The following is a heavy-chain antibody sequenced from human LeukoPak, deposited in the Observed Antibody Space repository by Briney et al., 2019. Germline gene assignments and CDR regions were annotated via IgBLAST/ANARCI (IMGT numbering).Heavy chain of an antibody. Sequence: GGSLRLSCAASGFTFSSYEMNWVRQAPGKGLEWVSYISSSGSTIYYADSVKGRFTISRDNGKNSLYLQMNSLRAEDTAVYYCARDQVVPAARGVYYYYGMDVWGKGTTVTVSS. V-gene: IGHV3-48*03. D-gene: IGHD2-2*01. J-gene: IGHJ6*04. CDR1: GFTFSSYE. CDR2: ISSSGSTI. CDR3: ARDQVVPAARGVYYYYGMDV.